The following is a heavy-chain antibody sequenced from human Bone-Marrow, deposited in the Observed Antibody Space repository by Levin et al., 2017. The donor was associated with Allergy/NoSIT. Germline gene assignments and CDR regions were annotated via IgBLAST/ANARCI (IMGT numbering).Heavy chain of an antibody. D-gene: IGHD2-2*01. J-gene: IGHJ6*02. Sequence: GGSLRLSCAASGFTFSSYAMSWVRQAPGKGLEWVSAISGSGGSTYYADSVKGRFTISRDNSKNTLYLQMNSLRAEDTAVYYCAKGGGVVPAANCYYYGMDVWGQGTTVTVSS. CDR1: GFTFSSYA. CDR2: ISGSGGST. CDR3: AKGGGVVPAANCYYYGMDV. V-gene: IGHV3-23*01.